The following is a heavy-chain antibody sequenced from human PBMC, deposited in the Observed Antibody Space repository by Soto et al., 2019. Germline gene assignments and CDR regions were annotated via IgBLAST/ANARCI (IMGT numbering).Heavy chain of an antibody. CDR3: AGRSGNYLNY. CDR2: INTDGSGT. J-gene: IGHJ4*02. CDR1: GFTFSSYW. D-gene: IGHD1-26*01. V-gene: IGHV3-74*01. Sequence: EVQLVESGGGLVQPGGSLRFSCAASGFTFSSYWMHWVRQAPGKGLEWVSRINTDGSGTTYADSVQGRFTISRDNAKYTLYLQMNSLRAEDTAVYYCAGRSGNYLNYWGQGTLVAVSS.